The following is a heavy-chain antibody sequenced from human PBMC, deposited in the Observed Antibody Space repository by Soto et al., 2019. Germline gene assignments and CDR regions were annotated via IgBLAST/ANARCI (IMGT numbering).Heavy chain of an antibody. CDR3: TTEGPGIAAGQFDY. CDR1: GFTFSNAW. J-gene: IGHJ4*02. CDR2: IKSKTDGGTT. V-gene: IGHV3-15*01. Sequence: EVQLVESGGGLVKPGGSLRLSCAASGFTFSNAWMSWVRQAPGKGLEWVGRIKSKTDGGTTDYAAPVKGRFTISRDDSKNTLYLQMNSPKTEDTAVYYCTTEGPGIAAGQFDYWGQGTLVTVSS. D-gene: IGHD6-13*01.